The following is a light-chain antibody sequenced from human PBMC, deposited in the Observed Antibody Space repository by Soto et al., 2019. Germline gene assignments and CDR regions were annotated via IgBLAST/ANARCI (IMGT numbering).Light chain of an antibody. CDR2: DAS. J-gene: IGKJ5*01. Sequence: EIVLTQSPVTLSLSPGERATLSCRASQSVSSYLAWYQQKPGQAPRLLIYDASNRAAGSPARFSGSGSGTDFTLTISSLEPEDFAVYYCQQRKNWQVTFGQGTRLEIK. CDR1: QSVSSY. V-gene: IGKV3-11*01. CDR3: QQRKNWQVT.